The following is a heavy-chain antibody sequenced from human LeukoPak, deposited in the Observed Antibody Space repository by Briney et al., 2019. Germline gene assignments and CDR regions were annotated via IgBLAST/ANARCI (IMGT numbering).Heavy chain of an antibody. Sequence: PSETLSLTCAVYGGSFSGYSWSWIRQPPGKGLEWIGEINHSGSANYNPPLKSRVTISVDTSKNQFSLKLGSVTVADTAVYYCARTPRNYSGSYLIVGRCFDYSGQGTLVTVSS. CDR1: GGSFSGYS. CDR2: INHSGSA. J-gene: IGHJ4*02. V-gene: IGHV4-34*01. CDR3: ARTPRNYSGSYLIVGRCFDY. D-gene: IGHD1-26*01.